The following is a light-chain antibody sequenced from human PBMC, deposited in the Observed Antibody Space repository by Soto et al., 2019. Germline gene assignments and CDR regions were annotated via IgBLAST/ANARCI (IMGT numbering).Light chain of an antibody. CDR1: QDIGNY. CDR2: DAS. Sequence: DIQMTQSPSPLSASVGDRVTITCQASQDIGNYLNWYQQRPGKAPKLLILDASSLDTGVPSRFSGSGSGTDFTFTISSLQSEDIATYYCQQYYNVPITFGQGTRLEIK. J-gene: IGKJ5*01. V-gene: IGKV1-33*01. CDR3: QQYYNVPIT.